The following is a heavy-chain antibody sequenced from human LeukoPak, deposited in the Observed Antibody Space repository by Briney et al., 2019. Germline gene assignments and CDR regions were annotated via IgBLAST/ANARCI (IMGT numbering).Heavy chain of an antibody. V-gene: IGHV1-8*01. CDR3: ARGPVGYYYGSGSYIDY. D-gene: IGHD3-10*01. CDR1: GYTFTSYD. CDR2: MNPNSGNT. J-gene: IGHJ4*02. Sequence: ASVKVSCKASGYTFTSYDINWVRQATGQGLEWMGWMNPNSGNTGYAQKFQGRVTMTRNTSISTAYMELSSLRPEDTAVYYCARGPVGYYYGSGSYIDYWGQGTLVTVSS.